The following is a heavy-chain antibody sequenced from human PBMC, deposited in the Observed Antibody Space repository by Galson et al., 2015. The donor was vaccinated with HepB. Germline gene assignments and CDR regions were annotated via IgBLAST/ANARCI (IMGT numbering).Heavy chain of an antibody. Sequence: SLRLSCAASGFTFSSYGMHWVRQAPGKGLGWVAVIWYDGSNKYYADSVKGRFTISRDNSKNTLYLQMNSLRAEDTAVYYCASFFGSGSYYNRDRVDYWGQGTLVTVSS. D-gene: IGHD3-10*01. V-gene: IGHV3-33*01. CDR3: ASFFGSGSYYNRDRVDY. CDR1: GFTFSSYG. CDR2: IWYDGSNK. J-gene: IGHJ4*02.